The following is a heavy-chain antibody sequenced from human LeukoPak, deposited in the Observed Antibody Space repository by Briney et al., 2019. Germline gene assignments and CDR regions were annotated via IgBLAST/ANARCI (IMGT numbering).Heavy chain of an antibody. CDR3: ARGEVVAATPGWFDP. J-gene: IGHJ5*02. V-gene: IGHV4-59*08. Sequence: SETLSLTCTVSGGSISSYYWSWIRQPPGKGLEWIGYIYYSGSTNYNPSLKSRVTISVDTSKNQFSMKLSSVTAADTAVYYCARGEVVAATPGWFDPWAREPWSPSPQ. CDR1: GGSISSYY. CDR2: IYYSGST. D-gene: IGHD2-15*01.